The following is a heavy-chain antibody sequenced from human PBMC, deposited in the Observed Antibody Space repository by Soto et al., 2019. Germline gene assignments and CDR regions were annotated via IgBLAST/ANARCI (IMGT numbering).Heavy chain of an antibody. D-gene: IGHD5-12*01. CDR3: ARDGKSGYDNYYYMDV. CDR1: GFTFSDYY. CDR2: ISSSGSTI. Sequence: QVQLVESGGGLVKPGGSLRLSCAASGFTFSDYYMSWIRQAPGKGLEWVSYISSSGSTIYYADSVKGRFTISRDNDKNSLYLQMNSLSDEDTAVYYCARDGKSGYDNYYYMDVWGNGTTVTVSS. J-gene: IGHJ6*03. V-gene: IGHV3-11*01.